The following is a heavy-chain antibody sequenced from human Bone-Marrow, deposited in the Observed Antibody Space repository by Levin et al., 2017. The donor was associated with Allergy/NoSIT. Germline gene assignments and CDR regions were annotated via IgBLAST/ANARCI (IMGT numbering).Heavy chain of an antibody. Sequence: SETLSLTCSVSGYSISSSSYYWAWIRQPPGKGLEWIATIYFSGVTHYNPSLKSRVTIYADTSKNHFSVDLSSVTAADTAVYYCVRAPKTYGSGNYNWFDPWGQGTLVTVSS. CDR2: IYFSGVT. V-gene: IGHV4-39*02. CDR1: GYSISSSSYY. D-gene: IGHD3-10*01. J-gene: IGHJ5*02. CDR3: VRAPKTYGSGNYNWFDP.